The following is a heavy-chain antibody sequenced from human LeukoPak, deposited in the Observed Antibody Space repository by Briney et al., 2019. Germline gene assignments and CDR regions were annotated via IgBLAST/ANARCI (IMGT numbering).Heavy chain of an antibody. Sequence: GGSLRLSCAASGFTFTNYALTWVRQAPGKGLEWVSTISGSGGNTYYADSVKGRFTISRDNSKNTLYLQMNSLRAEDTAVYYCAKAHYDFWSGYSEYFFGHWGQGTLVTVSS. CDR3: AKAHYDFWSGYSEYFFGH. V-gene: IGHV3-23*01. J-gene: IGHJ4*02. CDR1: GFTFTNYA. D-gene: IGHD3-3*01. CDR2: ISGSGGNT.